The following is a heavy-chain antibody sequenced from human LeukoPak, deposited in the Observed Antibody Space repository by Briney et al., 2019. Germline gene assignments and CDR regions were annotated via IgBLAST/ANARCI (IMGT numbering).Heavy chain of an antibody. CDR2: ISSSGSTI. J-gene: IGHJ4*02. Sequence: GGSLRLPCAASGFTFSTYWMHWVRRAPGKGLEWVSYISSSGSTIYYADSVKGRFTISRDNAKNSLYLQMNSLRAEDTAVYYCARGPRGSGSYYQYWGQGTLVTVSS. V-gene: IGHV3-48*04. CDR3: ARGPRGSGSYYQY. D-gene: IGHD3-10*01. CDR1: GFTFSTYW.